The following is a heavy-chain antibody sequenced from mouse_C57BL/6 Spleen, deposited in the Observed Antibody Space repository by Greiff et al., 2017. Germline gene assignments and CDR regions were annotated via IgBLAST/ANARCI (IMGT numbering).Heavy chain of an antibody. CDR3: ARSSVVARYFDV. CDR2: INPGSGGT. D-gene: IGHD1-1*01. V-gene: IGHV1-54*01. J-gene: IGHJ1*03. Sequence: QVQLQQSGAELVRPGTSVKVSCTASGYAFTNYLIEWVKQRPGQGLEWIGVINPGSGGTNYNEKFKGKATLTADKSSSTAYMQLSSLTSEDSAVYFCARSSVVARYFDVWGTGTSVTVSS. CDR1: GYAFTNYL.